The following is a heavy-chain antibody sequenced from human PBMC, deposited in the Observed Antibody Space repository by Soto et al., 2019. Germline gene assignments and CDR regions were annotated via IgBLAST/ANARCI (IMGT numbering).Heavy chain of an antibody. V-gene: IGHV1-18*01. CDR2: ISAYNGNT. CDR1: GYTFTSYG. CDR3: ARGSSHCSSTGHCAFDI. Sequence: ASVKVSCKASGYTFTSYGISWVRQAPGQGLEWMGWISAYNGNTNYAQKLQGRVTMTTDTSTSTAYMELRSLRSDDTAVYYCARGSSHCSSTGHCAFDIWGQGTMVTVSS. D-gene: IGHD2-2*01. J-gene: IGHJ3*02.